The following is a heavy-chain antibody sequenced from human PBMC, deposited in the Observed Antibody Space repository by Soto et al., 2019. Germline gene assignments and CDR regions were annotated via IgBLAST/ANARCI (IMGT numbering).Heavy chain of an antibody. J-gene: IGHJ4*02. CDR3: ARLNGYNYYFDY. D-gene: IGHD1-1*01. V-gene: IGHV1-2*02. CDR1: GYTFTGYY. CDR2: INPNSGGT. Sequence: QVQLVQSGAEVKKPGASVKVSCKASGYTFTGYYMHWVRQAPGQGLEWMGWINPNSGGTNYAQKFQGRVTITADESTSTAYMELSSLRSEDTAVYYCARLNGYNYYFDYWGQGTLVTVSS.